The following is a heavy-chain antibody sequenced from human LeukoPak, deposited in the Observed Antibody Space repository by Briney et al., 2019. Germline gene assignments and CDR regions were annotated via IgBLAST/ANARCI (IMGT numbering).Heavy chain of an antibody. J-gene: IGHJ5*02. CDR3: AKDRFGVVPNWFDP. CDR2: IRYDGSNK. CDR1: GFTFSSYG. Sequence: PGGPLRLSCAASGFTFSSYGMHWVRQAPGKGLEWVAFIRYDGSNKYYADSVKGRFTISRDNSKNTLYLQMNSLRAEDTAVYYCAKDRFGVVPNWFDPWGQGTLVTVSS. V-gene: IGHV3-30*02. D-gene: IGHD3-3*01.